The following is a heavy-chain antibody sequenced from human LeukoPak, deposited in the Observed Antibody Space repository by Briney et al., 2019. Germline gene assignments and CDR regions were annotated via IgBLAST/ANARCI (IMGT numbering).Heavy chain of an antibody. Sequence: ASVKVSCKVSGYTLTELSMHWVRQAPGKGLEWMGGFDPEDGETIYAQKFQGRVTMTEDTFTDTAYMELSSLRSEDTAVYYCATDLSSGWPFDYWGQGTLVTVSS. D-gene: IGHD6-19*01. CDR2: FDPEDGET. CDR3: ATDLSSGWPFDY. J-gene: IGHJ4*02. V-gene: IGHV1-24*01. CDR1: GYTLTELS.